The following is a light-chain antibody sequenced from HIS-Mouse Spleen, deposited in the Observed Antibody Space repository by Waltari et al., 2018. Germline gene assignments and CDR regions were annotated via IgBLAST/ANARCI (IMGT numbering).Light chain of an antibody. CDR3: SSYTSSSTWV. CDR1: SSDVGGYNS. CDR2: DVS. Sequence: QSALTQPASVSGSPGQSITISCTGTSSDVGGYNSVSWYQQHPGKAPKLMIYDVSNRPSGVSNRFSGATSESTDPLTISGLQAEDEAEYYCSSYTSSSTWVFGGGTKLTVL. J-gene: IGLJ3*02. V-gene: IGLV2-14*03.